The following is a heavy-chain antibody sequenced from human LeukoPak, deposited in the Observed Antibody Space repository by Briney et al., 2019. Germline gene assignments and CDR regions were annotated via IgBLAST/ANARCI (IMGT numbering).Heavy chain of an antibody. CDR3: VKSGGYGLIDY. D-gene: IGHD1-26*01. J-gene: IGHJ4*02. Sequence: SETLSLTCAVSGASISGSGYYLGWIRQPPGKGLEWIGNIYYTGSTYYNASLQSRVTISIDMSKNQFSLRLHSVTAADTAMYYCVKSGGYGLIDYWGQGTLVTVSS. V-gene: IGHV4-39*01. CDR2: IYYTGST. CDR1: GASISGSGYY.